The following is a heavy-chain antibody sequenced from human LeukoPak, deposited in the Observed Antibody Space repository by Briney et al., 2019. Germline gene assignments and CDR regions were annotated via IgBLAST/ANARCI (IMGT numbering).Heavy chain of an antibody. J-gene: IGHJ4*02. CDR2: ISSSSSTI. Sequence: PGGSLRLSCEASGFTFSSYSMNWVRQAPGKGLEWVSYISSSSSTIYYADSVKGRFTISRDNAKNSLYLQMSSLRAEDTAVYYCARDLYFGQLWSPPDYWGQGTLVTVSS. V-gene: IGHV3-48*04. D-gene: IGHD5-18*01. CDR3: ARDLYFGQLWSPPDY. CDR1: GFTFSSYS.